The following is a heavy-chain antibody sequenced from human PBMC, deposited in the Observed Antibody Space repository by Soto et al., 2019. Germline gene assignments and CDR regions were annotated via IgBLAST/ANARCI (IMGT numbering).Heavy chain of an antibody. CDR3: ARDLGYCNSSGCFRNWFDP. CDR1: GYSFRTHG. D-gene: IGHD2-15*01. J-gene: IGHJ5*02. V-gene: IGHV1-18*01. Sequence: QVQLVQSGAEVKTPGASVKVSCRASGYSFRTHGISWVRQAPGQGLEWMGWISTYDDKTNFPQKFQGRITMTTDTSTSTAYMERRSRRSDDTAVYFCARDLGYCNSSGCFRNWFDPWGQGTLVNVSS. CDR2: ISTYDDKT.